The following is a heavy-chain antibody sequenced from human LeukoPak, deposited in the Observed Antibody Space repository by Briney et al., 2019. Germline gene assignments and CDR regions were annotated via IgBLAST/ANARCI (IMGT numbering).Heavy chain of an antibody. Sequence: PSQTLSLTCAVSGGSISSADYYWGWIRQSPGTGLEWIGFIYYSGSTYYNPSLKSRVTISVDTSKNQFSLKLRSVTAADTAVYYCASIVVVTAAIDYWGQGTLVTVSS. CDR1: GGSISSADYY. CDR3: ASIVVVTAAIDY. V-gene: IGHV4-30-4*01. J-gene: IGHJ4*02. CDR2: IYYSGST. D-gene: IGHD2-21*02.